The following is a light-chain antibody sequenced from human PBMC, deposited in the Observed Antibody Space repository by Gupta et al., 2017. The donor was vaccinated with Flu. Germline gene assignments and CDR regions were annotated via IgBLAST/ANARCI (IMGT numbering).Light chain of an antibody. V-gene: IGKV3-20*01. CDR1: QSVSSSY. CDR2: AAS. J-gene: IGKJ4*01. Sequence: EIVLTQSPGTLSLSPGERATLSCRASQSVSSSYLAWYQHKPGQAPRLLIYAASSRATGIPDRFRGSGSGTDFTLTISRLEPEDFAVYYCQQDGNSPLTFGGGTKVEIK. CDR3: QQDGNSPLT.